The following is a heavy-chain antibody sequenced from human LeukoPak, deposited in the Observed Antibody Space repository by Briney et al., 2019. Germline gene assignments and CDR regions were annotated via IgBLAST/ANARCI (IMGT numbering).Heavy chain of an antibody. Sequence: SETLSLTCTVSGGSISSYNWNWIRQPPGKGLEWIGYISESGSTNYNSSLGNRVTLSLDTSKNEISLNLRSATVADTAVYYCARQDALGKFPPPYYIDVWGKGTPVIVS. V-gene: IGHV4-59*08. CDR2: ISESGST. CDR3: ARQDALGKFPPPYYIDV. D-gene: IGHD3-16*01. J-gene: IGHJ6*03. CDR1: GGSISSYN.